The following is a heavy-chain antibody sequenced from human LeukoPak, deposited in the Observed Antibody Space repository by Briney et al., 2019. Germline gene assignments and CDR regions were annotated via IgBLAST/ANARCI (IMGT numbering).Heavy chain of an antibody. CDR1: GFTVSSNY. V-gene: IGHV3-66*01. CDR3: ARWIGRDGYNYAGRYYFDY. D-gene: IGHD5-24*01. CDR2: MYSGGST. Sequence: PGGSLRLSCAASGFTVSSNYMSWVRQAPGKGLEWVSVMYSGGSTYYADSVKGRFTISRDNSKNTLYLQMNSLRAEDTAVYYCARWIGRDGYNYAGRYYFDYWGQGTLVTVSS. J-gene: IGHJ4*02.